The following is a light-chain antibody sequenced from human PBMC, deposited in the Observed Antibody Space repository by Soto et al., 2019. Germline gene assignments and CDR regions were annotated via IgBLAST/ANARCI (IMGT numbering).Light chain of an antibody. CDR2: AAS. CDR1: QSISSY. Sequence: DIQMTQSPSSLSASVGDRVTITCRASQSISSYLNWYQQKPGKAPKLLIYAASSLQSGVPSRFRGSGSGTDFPLTISSLEPEDFATYYCQQSYSTPPYTFGQGTKLEIK. V-gene: IGKV1-39*01. CDR3: QQSYSTPPYT. J-gene: IGKJ2*01.